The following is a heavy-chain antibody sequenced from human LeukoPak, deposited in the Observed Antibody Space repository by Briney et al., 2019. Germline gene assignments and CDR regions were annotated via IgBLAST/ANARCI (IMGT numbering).Heavy chain of an antibody. CDR1: GFTFSSYA. D-gene: IGHD3-16*01. CDR2: ISYDGSNK. J-gene: IGHJ6*02. Sequence: GALRLSCAASGFTFSSYAMHWVRQAPGKGLGGVAVISYDGSNKYYADSVKGRFTISRDNSKNTLYLQMNSLRAEDTAVYYCARDPSPYSVSDDYYYGMDVWGQGTTVTVSS. V-gene: IGHV3-30*04. CDR3: ARDPSPYSVSDDYYYGMDV.